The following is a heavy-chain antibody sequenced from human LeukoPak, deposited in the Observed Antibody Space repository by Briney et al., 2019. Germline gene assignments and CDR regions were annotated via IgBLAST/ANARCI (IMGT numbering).Heavy chain of an antibody. CDR1: GGSISSGDYY. J-gene: IGHJ3*02. CDR2: IYYSGST. CDR3: ASSNSGSYLGAFDI. V-gene: IGHV4-30-4*01. D-gene: IGHD1-26*01. Sequence: PSETLSLTCTVSGGSISSGDYYWSWIRQPPGKGLEWIGYIYYSGSTYYNPSIKSRVTISVDTSKNQFSLKLSSMTAADTAVYYCASSNSGSYLGAFDIWGQGTMVTVSS.